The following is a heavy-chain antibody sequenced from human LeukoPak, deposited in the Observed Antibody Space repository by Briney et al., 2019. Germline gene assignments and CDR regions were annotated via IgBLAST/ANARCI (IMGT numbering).Heavy chain of an antibody. V-gene: IGHV4-59*12. CDR2: IYYSGST. D-gene: IGHD3-3*01. Sequence: SETLSLTCTVSGGSISSYYWSWIRQPPGKGLEWIGYIYYSGSTNYNPSLKSRVTISVDTSKNQFSLKLSSVTAADTAVYYCARASSRITIFGVVTAGGFDIWGQGTMVTVS. CDR3: ARASSRITIFGVVTAGGFDI. CDR1: GGSISSYY. J-gene: IGHJ3*02.